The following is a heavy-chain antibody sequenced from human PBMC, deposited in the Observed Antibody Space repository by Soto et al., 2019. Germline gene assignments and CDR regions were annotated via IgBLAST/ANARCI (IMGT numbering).Heavy chain of an antibody. V-gene: IGHV3-21*06. CDR2: ISSGGTYL. D-gene: IGHD3-16*01. Sequence: XGSLSLPCAGSGFTFRTHTLVWVRQAPGKGLEWVSSISSGGTYLEYAHSVKGRFAISRDYAKDSVFLQMNSLKTDDTAVYYCVKGGEDITSPYGMDVWGQGNTVTVSS. CDR1: GFTFRTHT. J-gene: IGHJ6*02. CDR3: VKGGEDITSPYGMDV.